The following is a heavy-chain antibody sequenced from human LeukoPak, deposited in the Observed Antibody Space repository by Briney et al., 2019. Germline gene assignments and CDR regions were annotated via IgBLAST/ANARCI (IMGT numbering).Heavy chain of an antibody. CDR1: GGTFSSYA. CDR3: AREGGSSYNWFDP. Sequence: ASVKVSSKASGGTFSSYAISWVRQAPGQGLEWMGGIIPIFGTANYAQKFQGRVTITADESTSTAYMELSSLRSEDTAVYYCAREGGSSYNWFDPWGQGTLVTVSS. V-gene: IGHV1-69*13. D-gene: IGHD1-26*01. J-gene: IGHJ5*02. CDR2: IIPIFGTA.